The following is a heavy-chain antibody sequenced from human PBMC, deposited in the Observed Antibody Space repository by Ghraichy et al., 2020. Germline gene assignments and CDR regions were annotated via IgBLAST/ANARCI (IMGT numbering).Heavy chain of an antibody. V-gene: IGHV3-23*01. J-gene: IGHJ4*02. CDR1: GFTFSNYA. D-gene: IGHD1-26*01. CDR3: AKRLGSYYRPFDY. Sequence: GGSLRLSCTASGFTFSNYAMTWVRQAPGKGLEWVSDVSGSAENTHYADSVKGRLTISRDNSKHTLYLQMNSLRAEDTALYYCAKRLGSYYRPFDYWGRGTLVTVSS. CDR2: VSGSAENT.